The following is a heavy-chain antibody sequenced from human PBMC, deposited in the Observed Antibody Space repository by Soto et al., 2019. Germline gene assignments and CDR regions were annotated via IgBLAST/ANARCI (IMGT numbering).Heavy chain of an antibody. CDR1: GYTFTSYD. V-gene: IGHV1-8*01. J-gene: IGHJ6*02. CDR3: ARAPPGYDFWSGYYSPLYYYYYYGMDV. Sequence: ASVKVSCTASGYTFTSYDINWVRQATGQGLEWMGWMNPNSGNTGYAQKFQGRVTMTRNTSISTAYMELSSLRSEDTAVYYCARAPPGYDFWSGYYSPLYYYYYYGMDVWGQGTTVTVSS. D-gene: IGHD3-3*01. CDR2: MNPNSGNT.